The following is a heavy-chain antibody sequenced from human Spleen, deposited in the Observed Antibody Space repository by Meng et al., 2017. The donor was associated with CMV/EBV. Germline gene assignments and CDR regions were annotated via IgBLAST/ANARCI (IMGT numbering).Heavy chain of an antibody. Sequence: GESLKISCAASGFTFSTYSMNWIRQAPGKGLEWVSSISSRGSYIYYADSLEGRFTISRDNAKNSLYLQMNSLTGDDTAMYYCARGREALAGALYWFDPWGQGTLVTVSS. CDR1: GFTFSTYS. CDR2: ISSRGSYI. V-gene: IGHV3-21*01. CDR3: ARGREALAGALYWFDP. D-gene: IGHD6-13*01. J-gene: IGHJ5*02.